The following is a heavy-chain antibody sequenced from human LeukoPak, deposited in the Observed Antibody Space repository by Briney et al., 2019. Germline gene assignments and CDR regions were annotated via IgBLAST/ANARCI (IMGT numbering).Heavy chain of an antibody. J-gene: IGHJ5*02. D-gene: IGHD3-10*01. CDR2: IYYSGST. CDR1: GGSISSYY. Sequence: SETLSLTCTVSGGSISSYYWSWIRQPPGKGLEWIGYIYYSGSTNYNPSLKSRVTISVDTSKNQFSLKLSSVTAADTAVYYCARVDGSGSYPNWFDPWGQGTLVTVSS. V-gene: IGHV4-59*01. CDR3: ARVDGSGSYPNWFDP.